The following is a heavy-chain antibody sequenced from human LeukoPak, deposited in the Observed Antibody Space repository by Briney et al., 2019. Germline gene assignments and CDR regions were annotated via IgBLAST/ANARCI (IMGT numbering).Heavy chain of an antibody. CDR3: ARDGCSSTSCYDDYYYMDV. J-gene: IGHJ6*03. Sequence: SETLSLTCTVSGGSISSYYWSWIRQPAGKGLEWIGRLYTSGSTNYNPSLKSRVTISVDKSKNQFSLKLSSVTAADTAVYYCARDGCSSTSCYDDYYYMDVWGKGTTVTVSS. CDR1: GGSISSYY. D-gene: IGHD2-2*01. CDR2: LYTSGST. V-gene: IGHV4-4*07.